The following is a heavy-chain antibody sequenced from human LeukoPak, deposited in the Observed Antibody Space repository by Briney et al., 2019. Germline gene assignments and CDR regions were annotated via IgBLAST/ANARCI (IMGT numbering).Heavy chain of an antibody. J-gene: IGHJ4*02. V-gene: IGHV3-23*01. CDR3: TKGRGGGYYFDY. D-gene: IGHD3-22*01. CDR2: IGGSGAIT. CDR1: GFTFSSYA. Sequence: PGGSLRLSCAASGFTFSSYAMRWVRQAPGKGLEWVSAIGGSGAITYYADSVKGRFTISRDNSKNTLYLQVNSLRAEDTAVYYCTKGRGGGYYFDYWGQGTLVTVSS.